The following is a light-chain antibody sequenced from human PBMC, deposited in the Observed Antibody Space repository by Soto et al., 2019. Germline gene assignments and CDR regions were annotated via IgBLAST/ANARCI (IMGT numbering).Light chain of an antibody. CDR2: AAS. CDR3: QQSYSTPST. V-gene: IGKV1-39*01. CDR1: QSISSY. J-gene: IGKJ4*01. Sequence: DIQMTQSPSSLSASVGDRVTITCRASQSISSYLNWYQQKPGKAPKLLIYAASSLQSGDPSRFSGSGSGTDFTLTISSLQPEDFATYYCQQSYSTPSTFGGGTKVEIK.